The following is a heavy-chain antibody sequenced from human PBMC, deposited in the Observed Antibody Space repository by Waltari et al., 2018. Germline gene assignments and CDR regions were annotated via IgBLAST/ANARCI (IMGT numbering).Heavy chain of an antibody. D-gene: IGHD5-12*01. CDR1: GFTFSSFG. V-gene: IGHV3-64D*06. CDR3: VKDQWIDY. CDR2: ISSSEDWT. J-gene: IGHJ4*02. Sequence: EVQRVESGRGLVQPGGSLSLPCSVPGFTFSSFGMHWVRQAPGKGLEYVAFISSSEDWTHYTDSVKGRFTISRDNSRNTLYLQMNSLRPEDTAAYYCVKDQWIDYWDQGTLVTVSS.